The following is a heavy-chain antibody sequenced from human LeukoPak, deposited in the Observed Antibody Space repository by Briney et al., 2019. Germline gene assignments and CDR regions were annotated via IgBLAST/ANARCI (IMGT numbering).Heavy chain of an antibody. J-gene: IGHJ1*01. CDR3: AKHSGYDHIKYFQH. D-gene: IGHD5-12*01. CDR1: GFTFTNFA. V-gene: IGHV3-23*01. CDR2: ISGSGGST. Sequence: GGSLRLSCAASGFTFTNFAISWVRQAPGKGLEWVSAISGSGGSTYYADSVKGRFTISRDNSKNTLYLQMNSLRAEDTAVYYCAKHSGYDHIKYFQHWGQGTLVTVSS.